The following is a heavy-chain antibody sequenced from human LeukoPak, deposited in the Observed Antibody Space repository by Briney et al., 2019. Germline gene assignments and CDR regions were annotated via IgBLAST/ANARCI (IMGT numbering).Heavy chain of an antibody. V-gene: IGHV3-64*01. CDR3: AREDAVVKTLDY. CDR1: GFTFSSYA. Sequence: GGSLRLSCAASGFTFSSYAMHWVRQAPGKGLEYVSAISSNGGSTHYANSVKGRFTISRDNSKNTLYLQMGSPRAEDMAVYYCAREDAVVKTLDYWGQGTLVTVSS. J-gene: IGHJ4*02. CDR2: ISSNGGST. D-gene: IGHD4-23*01.